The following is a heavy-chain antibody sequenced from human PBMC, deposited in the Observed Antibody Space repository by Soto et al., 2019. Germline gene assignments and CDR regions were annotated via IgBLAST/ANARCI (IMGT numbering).Heavy chain of an antibody. CDR3: AKGGGLLLDLLHGYYMAV. J-gene: IGHJ6*03. V-gene: IGHV3-23*01. Sequence: PGGSLRLSCAAPGFTFSSYAMTWVRQAPGKGLEWVSAISGSGGSTYYADSVRGRFTISRDNSKNTLYLQMNSLRAEDTAVYYCAKGGGLLLDLLHGYYMAVWGKGTTVTVSS. D-gene: IGHD2-21*01. CDR1: GFTFSSYA. CDR2: ISGSGGST.